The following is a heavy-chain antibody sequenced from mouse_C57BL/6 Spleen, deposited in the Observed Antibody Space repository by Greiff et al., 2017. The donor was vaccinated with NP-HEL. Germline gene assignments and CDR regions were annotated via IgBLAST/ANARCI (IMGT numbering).Heavy chain of an antibody. V-gene: IGHV1-85*01. CDR3: ARRDYGYFDD. D-gene: IGHD1-1*01. CDR1: GYTFTSYD. CDR2: IYPRDGST. Sequence: VQVVESGPELVKPGASVKLSCKASGYTFTSYDINWVKQRPGQGLEWIGWIYPRDGSTKYNEKFKGKATLTVDTSSSTAYMELHSLTAEDSAVYFCARRDYGYFDDWGKGTTLTVSS. J-gene: IGHJ2*01.